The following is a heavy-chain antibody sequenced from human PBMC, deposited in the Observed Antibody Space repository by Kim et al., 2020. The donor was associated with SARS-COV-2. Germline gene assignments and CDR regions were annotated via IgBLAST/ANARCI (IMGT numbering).Heavy chain of an antibody. CDR2: INPSGGST. CDR3: ARDLSRFVDLWGIVGASPLSNGMDV. D-gene: IGHD1-26*01. J-gene: IGHJ6*02. Sequence: ASVKVSCKASGYTFTSYYMHWLRQAPGQGLEWMGIINPSGGSTSYAQKFQGRVTMTRDTSTSTVYMELSSLRSEDTAVYYCARDLSRFVDLWGIVGASPLSNGMDVWGQGTTVTVSS. V-gene: IGHV1-46*01. CDR1: GYTFTSYY.